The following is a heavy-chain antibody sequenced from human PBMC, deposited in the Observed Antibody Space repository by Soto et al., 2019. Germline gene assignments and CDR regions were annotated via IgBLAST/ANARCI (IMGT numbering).Heavy chain of an antibody. CDR3: ARVDTAIALLIY. J-gene: IGHJ4*02. V-gene: IGHV4-30-4*01. CDR2: IYYSGST. Sequence: PSETLSLTCTVSGGSISSGGYYWSWIRQPPGKGLEWIGYIYYSGSTYYNPSLKSRVTISVDTSKNQFSLRLSSVTAADTAVYYCARVDTAIALLIYWGQGTLVTVSS. D-gene: IGHD5-18*01. CDR1: GGSISSGGYY.